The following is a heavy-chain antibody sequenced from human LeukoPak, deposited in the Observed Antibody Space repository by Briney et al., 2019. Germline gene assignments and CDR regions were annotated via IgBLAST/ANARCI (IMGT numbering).Heavy chain of an antibody. Sequence: SETLSLTCAVSGGSISSGGYSWSWIRQPPGKGLEWIGYIYHSGSTYYNPSLKSRVTISVDRSKNQFSLKLSSVTAADTAVYYCAREGVHCSSTSCYFDFKNIWFDPWGQGTLVTVSS. CDR1: GGSISSGGYS. CDR3: AREGVHCSSTSCYFDFKNIWFDP. D-gene: IGHD2-2*01. V-gene: IGHV4-30-2*01. J-gene: IGHJ5*02. CDR2: IYHSGST.